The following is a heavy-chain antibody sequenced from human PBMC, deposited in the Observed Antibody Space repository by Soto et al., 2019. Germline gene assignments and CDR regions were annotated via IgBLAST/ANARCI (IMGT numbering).Heavy chain of an antibody. D-gene: IGHD1-26*01. Sequence: GGSLRLSCAASGFTFSNAWMSWVRQAPGKGLEWVGRIKSKTDGGTTDYAAPVKGRFTISRDDSKNTLYLQMNSLKTEDTAVYYCTTVRSGSAPSPRYSGSYYPGGPFDYWGQGTLVTVSS. V-gene: IGHV3-15*01. CDR1: GFTFSNAW. J-gene: IGHJ4*02. CDR3: TTVRSGSAPSPRYSGSYYPGGPFDY. CDR2: IKSKTDGGTT.